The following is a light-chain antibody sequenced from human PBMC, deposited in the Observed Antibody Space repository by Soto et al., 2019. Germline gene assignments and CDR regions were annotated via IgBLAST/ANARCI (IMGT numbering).Light chain of an antibody. V-gene: IGLV2-14*01. CDR3: SSYTSSSTLV. J-gene: IGLJ2*01. CDR1: SSDVGGYNY. CDR2: DVS. Sequence: QSVLTQPASVSGSPGQSITISCTGTSSDVGGYNYFSWYQQHPGKAPKLMIYDVSNRPSGVSNRFSGSKSGNTASLTISGLQAEDEAAYYCSSYTSSSTLVFGGGTKLTVL.